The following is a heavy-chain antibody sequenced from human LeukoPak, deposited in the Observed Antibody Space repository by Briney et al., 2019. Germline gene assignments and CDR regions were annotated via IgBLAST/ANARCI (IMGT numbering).Heavy chain of an antibody. V-gene: IGHV3-48*01. CDR2: ISSSSSTI. D-gene: IGHD5-24*01. CDR3: ARDRMATIHYFDY. CDR1: GFTFSSYS. J-gene: IGHJ4*02. Sequence: GGSLRLSCAASGFTFSSYSMNWVRQAPGKGLEWVSYISSSSSTIYYADSVKGRFTISRDNAKNSLYLQMNSLRAEDTAVYYCARDRMATIHYFDYWGQGTLVTVSS.